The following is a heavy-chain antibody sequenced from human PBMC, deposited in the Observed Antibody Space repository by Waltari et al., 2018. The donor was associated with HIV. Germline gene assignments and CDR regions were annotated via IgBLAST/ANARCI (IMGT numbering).Heavy chain of an antibody. CDR1: GGTFSSSA. CDR2: CIPIFSSA. V-gene: IGHV1-69*18. D-gene: IGHD3-10*01. CDR3: ATQGGASGTYQSDAFHI. J-gene: IGHJ3*02. Sequence: QVQLVQSGAEVKKTGSSVKVSCKASGGTFSSSAISWVRQTPGHGLEWMGRCIPIFSSANYAQKFQGRVTITANESTSTAYMELSSLRSEDTAVYYCATQGGASGTYQSDAFHIWGHGTMVIVSA.